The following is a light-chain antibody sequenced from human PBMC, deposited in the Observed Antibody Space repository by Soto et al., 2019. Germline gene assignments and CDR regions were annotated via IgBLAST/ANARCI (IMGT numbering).Light chain of an antibody. CDR2: DVS. J-gene: IGLJ1*01. CDR3: SSYTSSSTLEV. CDR1: SSDVGGYNY. Sequence: QSELTQPASVSGSPGQSITISCTGTSSDVGGYNYVSWYQQHPGKAPKLMIYDVSNRPSGVSNRFSGSKSGNTASLTISGLQAEDVADYYCSSYTSSSTLEVFGTGTKVTVL. V-gene: IGLV2-14*01.